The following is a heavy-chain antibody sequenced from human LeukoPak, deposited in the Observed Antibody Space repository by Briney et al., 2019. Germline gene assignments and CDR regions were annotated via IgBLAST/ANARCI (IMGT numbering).Heavy chain of an antibody. CDR3: ARGVVTENTAMVIKDDY. CDR1: GGTFSSYA. CDR2: IIPIFGTA. V-gene: IGHV1-69*05. D-gene: IGHD5-18*01. J-gene: IGHJ4*02. Sequence: EASVKVSCKASGGTFSSYAISWVRQAPGQGLEWMGRIIPIFGTANYAQKFQGRVTITTDESTSTAYMELSSLRSEDTAVYYCARGVVTENTAMVIKDDYWGQGTLLTVSS.